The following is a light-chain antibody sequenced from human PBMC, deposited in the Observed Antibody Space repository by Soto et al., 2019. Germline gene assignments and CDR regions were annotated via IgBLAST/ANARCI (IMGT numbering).Light chain of an antibody. CDR2: GTS. Sequence: IVLTQSPCTLSLSPGERATLSCRASRNINGNYLGWYQLKRGQAPRLLIYGTSTRATGIPDRFSGSGSGTDFTLTISRLEPEDFAVYYCQQYGSSPWPFGQGTKVDIK. CDR3: QQYGSSPWP. J-gene: IGKJ1*01. V-gene: IGKV3-20*01. CDR1: RNINGNY.